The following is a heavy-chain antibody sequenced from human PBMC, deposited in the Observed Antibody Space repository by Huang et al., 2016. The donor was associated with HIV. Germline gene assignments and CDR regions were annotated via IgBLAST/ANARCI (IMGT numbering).Heavy chain of an antibody. CDR3: ARAETYYYDTSGYLSQGRFDY. CDR2: TSSSSSYI. D-gene: IGHD3-22*01. CDR1: GFTFSSYS. V-gene: IGHV3-21*01. J-gene: IGHJ4*02. Sequence: EVQLVESGGGLVKPGGSLRLSCEVSGFTFSSYSMNWVRQAPGKGVEWVSSTSSSSSYIYYADSVKGRFTIARDNAKNSLYLQMNSLRVEDTAMYYCARAETYYYDTSGYLSQGRFDYWGQGTLVTVSS.